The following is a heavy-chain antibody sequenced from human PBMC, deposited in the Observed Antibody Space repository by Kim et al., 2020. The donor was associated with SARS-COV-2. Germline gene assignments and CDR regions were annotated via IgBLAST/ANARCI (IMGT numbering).Heavy chain of an antibody. CDR3: ARRITMVRGGSDAFDI. CDR2: ISSSSSTI. Sequence: GGSLRLSCAASGFTFSSYSMNWVRKAPGKGLEWVSYISSSSSTIYYADSVKGRFTISRDNAKNSLYLQMNSLRAEDTAVYYCARRITMVRGGSDAFDIWGQGTMVTVSS. D-gene: IGHD3-10*01. CDR1: GFTFSSYS. J-gene: IGHJ3*02. V-gene: IGHV3-48*04.